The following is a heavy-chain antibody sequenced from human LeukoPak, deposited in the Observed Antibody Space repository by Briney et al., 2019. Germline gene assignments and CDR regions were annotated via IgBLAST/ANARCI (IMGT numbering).Heavy chain of an antibody. CDR2: ISGSRGST. V-gene: IGHV3-23*01. J-gene: IGHJ4*02. CDR3: ATIPPYYDSPDFDY. Sequence: GGSLRLSCAASGFTFSSYAMSWVRQAPGRGLEWVSAISGSRGSTYYADTVKGRFTISRDNSKNTLYLQMNSLGAEDTAVYYCATIPPYYDSPDFDYWGQGTLVTVSS. D-gene: IGHD3-22*01. CDR1: GFTFSSYA.